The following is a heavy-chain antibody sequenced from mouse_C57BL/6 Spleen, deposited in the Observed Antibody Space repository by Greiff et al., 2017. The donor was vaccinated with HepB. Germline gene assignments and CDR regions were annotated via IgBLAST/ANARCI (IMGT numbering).Heavy chain of an antibody. D-gene: IGHD1-2*01. CDR1: GFNIKDDY. CDR2: IDPENGDT. CDR3: TTVLRPSGFAY. Sequence: VQLQQSGAELVRPGASVKLSCTASGFNIKDDYMHWVKQRPEQGLEWIGWIDPENGDTEYASKFQGKATITADTSSNTAYLQLSSLTSEDTAVYYCTTVLRPSGFAYWGQGTLVTVSA. J-gene: IGHJ3*01. V-gene: IGHV14-4*01.